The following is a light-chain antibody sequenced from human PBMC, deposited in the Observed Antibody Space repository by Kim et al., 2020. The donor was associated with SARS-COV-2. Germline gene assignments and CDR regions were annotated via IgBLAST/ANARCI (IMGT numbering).Light chain of an antibody. V-gene: IGKV4-1*01. CDR3: QQYLHSPRT. CDR1: HSLVYSLNSKNY. Sequence: ATINCKSSHSLVYSLNSKNYLAWYQTNPAQPPTLLIYCPSFRESSFPDRFSAICSGTDFTLTINSLQAEDAALYYCQQYLHSPRTFGQGTKLDIK. J-gene: IGKJ1*01. CDR2: CPS.